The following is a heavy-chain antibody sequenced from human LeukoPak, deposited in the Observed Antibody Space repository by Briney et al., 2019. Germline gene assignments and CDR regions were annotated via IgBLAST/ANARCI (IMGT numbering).Heavy chain of an antibody. Sequence: GESPKISCQGSGYSFTNYWIGWVRQMPGKGLEWLGNINPADSYITHSPSFQGQVTFSADKSINTAYLQLTSLEASDTAMYYCARHFSSAWFGYWGQGTLVTVSS. CDR2: INPADSYI. V-gene: IGHV5-51*01. CDR3: ARHFSSAWFGY. D-gene: IGHD2-2*01. CDR1: GYSFTNYW. J-gene: IGHJ4*02.